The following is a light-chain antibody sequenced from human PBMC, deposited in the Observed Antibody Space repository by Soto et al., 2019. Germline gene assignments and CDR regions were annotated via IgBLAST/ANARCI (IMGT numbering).Light chain of an antibody. CDR2: DVS. CDR3: CSYAGSRDV. V-gene: IGLV2-11*01. J-gene: IGLJ1*01. CDR1: SSDVGGYNY. Sequence: QSALTQPRSVSGSPGQSVTISCTGTSSDVGGYNYVSWYQQHPGKAPKLMIYDVSKRPSGVPDRFSGSKSGNTASLTISGLQDEDEADYYCCSYAGSRDVFGTGTKVTVL.